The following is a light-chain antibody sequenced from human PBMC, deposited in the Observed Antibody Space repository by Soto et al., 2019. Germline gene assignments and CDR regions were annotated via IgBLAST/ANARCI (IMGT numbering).Light chain of an antibody. CDR1: QDISNY. CDR2: DAS. J-gene: IGKJ5*01. Sequence: DIQMTQSPSSLSASVGDRVTITCRASQDISNYLNWYQQRPGKDPKLLIYDASNLERGVPSRISGTRAGTHFTFAITSLQPEDVATYYCQQSDSRPITFGQGTRLEI. CDR3: QQSDSRPIT. V-gene: IGKV1-33*01.